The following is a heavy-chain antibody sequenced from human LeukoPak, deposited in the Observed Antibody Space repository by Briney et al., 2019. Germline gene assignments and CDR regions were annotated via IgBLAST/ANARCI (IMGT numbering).Heavy chain of an antibody. V-gene: IGHV3-21*01. CDR2: ISSSSSYI. CDR1: GFTFSYYS. Sequence: GGSLRLSCAASGFTFSYYSMNWVRQAPGQGLEWVSPISSSSSYIYYADSVKGRFTISRDNAKNSLYLQMNSLRAEDTAVYYCARNSSSWYYFDYWGQGTLVTVSS. J-gene: IGHJ4*02. D-gene: IGHD6-13*01. CDR3: ARNSSSWYYFDY.